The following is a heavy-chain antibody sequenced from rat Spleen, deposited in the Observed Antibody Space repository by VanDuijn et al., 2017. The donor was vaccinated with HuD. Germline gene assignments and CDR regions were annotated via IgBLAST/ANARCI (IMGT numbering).Heavy chain of an antibody. CDR1: GFTFSDFD. J-gene: IGHJ2*01. CDR3: ARSVIDY. D-gene: IGHD1-12*01. CDR2: ISYDGGST. V-gene: IGHV5-25*01. Sequence: EVQLVESGGGLVQPGRSMKLSCAASGFTFSDFDMAWVRQAPTKGLEWVASISYDGGSTYYQDSVKGRFTISRDNAKGTLYLQMDSLRSEDTATYYCARSVIDYWGQGVMVTVSS.